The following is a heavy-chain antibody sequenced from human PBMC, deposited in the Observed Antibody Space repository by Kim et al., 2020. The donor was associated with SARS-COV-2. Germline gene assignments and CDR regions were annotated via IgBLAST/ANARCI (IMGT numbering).Heavy chain of an antibody. CDR2: ISGSGGST. V-gene: IGHV3-23*01. CDR3: AKAYYDFWSGPPGVDYYYYGMDV. Sequence: GGSLRLSCAASGFTFSSYAMSWVRQAPGKGLEWVSAISGSGGSTYYADSVKGRFTISRDNSKNTLYLQMNSLRAEDTAVYYCAKAYYDFWSGPPGVDYYYYGMDVWGQGTTVTVSS. J-gene: IGHJ6*02. CDR1: GFTFSSYA. D-gene: IGHD3-3*01.